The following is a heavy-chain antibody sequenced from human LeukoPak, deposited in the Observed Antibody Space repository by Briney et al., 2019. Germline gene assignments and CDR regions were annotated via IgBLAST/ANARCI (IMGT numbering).Heavy chain of an antibody. D-gene: IGHD3-22*01. J-gene: IGHJ4*02. CDR2: ISYDGSNK. V-gene: IGHV3-30*18. Sequence: GRSLRLSCAASGFTFSSYGMHWVRQAPGKGLEWVAVISYDGSNKYYADSVKGRFTISRDNSKNTLYLQMNSLRAEDTAVYYCAKVPTMIVVVTYYFDYWGQGTLVTVSS. CDR1: GFTFSSYG. CDR3: AKVPTMIVVVTYYFDY.